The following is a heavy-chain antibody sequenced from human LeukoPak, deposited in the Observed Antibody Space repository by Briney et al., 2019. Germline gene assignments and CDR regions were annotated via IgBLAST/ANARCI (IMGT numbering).Heavy chain of an antibody. V-gene: IGHV4-34*01. J-gene: IGHJ4*02. Sequence: PSETLSLTCAVYGGSFSGYYWSWIRQPPGKGLEWIGEINHSGSTNYNPSLKSRVTISVDTSKNQFSLKLSSVTAADTAVYYCARGRCSSTSCYGAFGYWGQGTLVTVSS. CDR3: ARGRCSSTSCYGAFGY. CDR2: INHSGST. D-gene: IGHD2-2*01. CDR1: GGSFSGYY.